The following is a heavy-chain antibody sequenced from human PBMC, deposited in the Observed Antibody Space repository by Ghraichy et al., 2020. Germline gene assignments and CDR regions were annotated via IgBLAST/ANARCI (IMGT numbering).Heavy chain of an antibody. CDR1: GMTFSNYW. CDR3: ARDVGGAYSF. D-gene: IGHD1-26*01. V-gene: IGHV3-74*01. J-gene: IGHJ4*02. Sequence: GESLNISCEASGMTFSNYWMHWVRQVPGKELVWVARINTDGTTTNHADSVKGRFTISRDNARNTLYLQMNSLRDEDTAVYYCARDVGGAYSFWGQGILVTVSS. CDR2: INTDGTTT.